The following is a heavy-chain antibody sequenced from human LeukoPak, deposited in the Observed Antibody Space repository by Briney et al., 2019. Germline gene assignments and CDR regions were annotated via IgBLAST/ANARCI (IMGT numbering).Heavy chain of an antibody. CDR1: GFTFSSYA. CDR3: AKVLMAARRYFDY. D-gene: IGHD5-24*01. V-gene: IGHV3-23*01. CDR2: ISGSGGST. J-gene: IGHJ4*02. Sequence: PRGSLRLSCAASGFTFSSYAMSWVRQAPGKGLEWVSAISGSGGSTYYADSVKGRFTISRDNSKNTLYLQMNSLRAEDTAVYYCAKVLMAARRYFDYWGQGTLVTVSS.